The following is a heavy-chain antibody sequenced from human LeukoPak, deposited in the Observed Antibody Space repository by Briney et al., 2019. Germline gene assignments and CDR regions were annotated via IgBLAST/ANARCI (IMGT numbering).Heavy chain of an antibody. CDR3: ARAATVNTYYRGWFDP. J-gene: IGHJ5*02. D-gene: IGHD4-17*01. CDR1: GFTLENFG. Sequence: GGSLRLSCAASGFTLENFGMNWVRHAPGKGLEWVSGINWDGDSKNYADSVKGRFTISRDNAKNSLYMQMNSLRAEDTALYYCARAATVNTYYRGWFDPWGQGTLVTVSS. V-gene: IGHV3-20*04. CDR2: INWDGDSK.